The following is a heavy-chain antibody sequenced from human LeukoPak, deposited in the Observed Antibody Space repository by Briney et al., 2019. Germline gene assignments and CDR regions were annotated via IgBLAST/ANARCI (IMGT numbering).Heavy chain of an antibody. J-gene: IGHJ4*02. V-gene: IGHV3-21*01. CDR1: GFIFSIYS. D-gene: IGHD6-19*01. CDR3: ATDGRSSGWYGFDY. Sequence: GGSLRLSSAASGFIFSIYSMNWVRQAPGRGLEWVSSITSPVGRMYYADSLKGRITNSRDNARSTLYLQMNSLRAEDTAVYYCATDGRSSGWYGFDYWGQGILVTVPS. CDR2: ITSPVGRM.